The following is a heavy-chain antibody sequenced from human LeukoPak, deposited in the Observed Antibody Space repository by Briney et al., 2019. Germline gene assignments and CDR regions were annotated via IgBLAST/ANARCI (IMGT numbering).Heavy chain of an antibody. CDR1: GGTFSSYA. D-gene: IGHD6-13*01. CDR2: ISAYNGNT. J-gene: IGHJ4*02. V-gene: IGHV1-18*01. Sequence: ASVKVSCKASGGTFSSYAISWVRQAPGQGLEWMGWISAYNGNTNYAQKLQGRVTMTTDTSTSTAYMELRSLRSDDTAVYYCARVTSSSTIAAAGYYFDYWGQGTLVTVSS. CDR3: ARVTSSSTIAAAGYYFDY.